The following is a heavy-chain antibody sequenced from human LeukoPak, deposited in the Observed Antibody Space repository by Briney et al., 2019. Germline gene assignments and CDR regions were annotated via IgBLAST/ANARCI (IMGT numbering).Heavy chain of an antibody. V-gene: IGHV3-23*01. CDR2: ISNTGGST. J-gene: IGHJ4*02. Sequence: GGSLRLSCAASGFTFITYAMTWVRQAPGKGLEWVSAISNTGGSTYYADSVRGRFTISRDNSKSTLYLQMNSLKTEDTAVYYCTTGVVTYYDFWSDLDYGGQGTLVTVSS. CDR1: GFTFITYA. D-gene: IGHD3-3*01. CDR3: TTGVVTYYDFWSDLDY.